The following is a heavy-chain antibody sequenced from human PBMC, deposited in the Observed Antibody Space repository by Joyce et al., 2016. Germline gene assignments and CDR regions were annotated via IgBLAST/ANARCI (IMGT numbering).Heavy chain of an antibody. V-gene: IGHV3-15*01. CDR2: IKSKNDGATL. CDR1: GLTFRTTW. J-gene: IGHJ4*02. CDR3: TTDPRY. Sequence: VQLVESGGGLVQPGESLRLSCGVSGLTFRTTWLSWVRQAPGKGLEWIGRIKSKNDGATLDYIETVKGRFTLSRDDSTNTVYLQMDSLKIEDTAMYYCTTDPRYWGRGTLVTVSS.